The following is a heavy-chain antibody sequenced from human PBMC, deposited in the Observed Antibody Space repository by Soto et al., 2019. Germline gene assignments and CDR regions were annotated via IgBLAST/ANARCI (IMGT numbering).Heavy chain of an antibody. CDR2: ISSSSSTI. Sequence: GGSLRLSCAASGFTVSSNYMSWVRQAPWKGLEWVSYISSSSSTIYYADSVKGRFTISRDNAKNSLYLQMNSLRDEDTAVYYCARDRSDSAYYYYYYGMDVWGQGTTVTVSS. V-gene: IGHV3-48*02. J-gene: IGHJ6*02. CDR1: GFTVSSNY. D-gene: IGHD2-21*02. CDR3: ARDRSDSAYYYYYYGMDV.